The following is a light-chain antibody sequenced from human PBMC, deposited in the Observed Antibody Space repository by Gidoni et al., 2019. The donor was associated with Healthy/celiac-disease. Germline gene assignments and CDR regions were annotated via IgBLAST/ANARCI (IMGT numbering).Light chain of an antibody. Sequence: QLPSASGTPGQRATISCSGSSSNIGSNTVNWYQQLPGTAPKLLIYSNNQRPSGVPDRFSGSKSGTSASLAISGLQSEDEADYYCAAWDDSLNGPVFGGGTKMTVL. CDR1: SSNIGSNT. CDR3: AAWDDSLNGPV. J-gene: IGLJ3*02. CDR2: SNN. V-gene: IGLV1-44*01.